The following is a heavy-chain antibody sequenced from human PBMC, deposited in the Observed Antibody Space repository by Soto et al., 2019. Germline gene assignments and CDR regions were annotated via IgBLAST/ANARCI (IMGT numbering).Heavy chain of an antibody. CDR3: AKTGWNYYSYGMDV. CDR1: GGSVSSGSYY. Sequence: SETLSLTCTVSGGSVSSGSYYWSWIRQPPGKGLEWIGYIYYSGSTNYNPSLKSRVTISVDTSKNQFSLKLSSVTAADTAVYYCAKTGWNYYSYGMDVWGQGTTVTVSS. D-gene: IGHD6-19*01. V-gene: IGHV4-61*01. CDR2: IYYSGST. J-gene: IGHJ6*02.